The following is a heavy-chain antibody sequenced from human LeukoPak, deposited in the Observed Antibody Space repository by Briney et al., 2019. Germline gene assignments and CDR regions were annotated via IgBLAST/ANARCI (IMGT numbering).Heavy chain of an antibody. J-gene: IGHJ4*02. V-gene: IGHV1-24*01. Sequence: ASVKVSCKVSGYTLTELSMHWVRQAPGKGLEWMGGFDPEDGETIYAQKFQGRVTMTEDTSTDTAYMELSSLRSGDTAVYYYLGAGFSLDYWGQGTLVTVSS. CDR2: FDPEDGET. D-gene: IGHD3-10*01. CDR3: LGAGFSLDY. CDR1: GYTLTELS.